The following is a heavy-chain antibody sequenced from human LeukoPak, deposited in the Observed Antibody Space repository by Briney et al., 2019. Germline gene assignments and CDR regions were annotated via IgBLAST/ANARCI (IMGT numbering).Heavy chain of an antibody. CDR2: IYSGGST. CDR1: GFTVSSNY. Sequence: GGSLRLSCAASGFTVSSNYMTWVRQTPGKELEWVSDIYSGGSTYYADSVKGRFTISRDNSKNTLYLQMNSLRAEDTAVYYCAREEVTTGAFDIWGQGTMVTVSS. V-gene: IGHV3-66*01. D-gene: IGHD2-21*02. CDR3: AREEVTTGAFDI. J-gene: IGHJ3*02.